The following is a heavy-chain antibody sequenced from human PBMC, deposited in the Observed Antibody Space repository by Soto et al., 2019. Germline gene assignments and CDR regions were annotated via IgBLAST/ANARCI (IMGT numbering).Heavy chain of an antibody. CDR3: ARVVGGYYYGMDV. CDR1: GGCISSSNW. V-gene: IGHV4-4*02. D-gene: IGHD2-2*01. J-gene: IGHJ6*02. Sequence: QVQLQESGPGLVKPSGNLSLTCAVSGGCISSSNWWSWVRQPPGKGLEWIGEIYHSGSTNYNPSLNSRVTISVEKSKNQFSLKLSSVTASDTAVYYCARVVGGYYYGMDVWGQGTTVTVSS. CDR2: IYHSGST.